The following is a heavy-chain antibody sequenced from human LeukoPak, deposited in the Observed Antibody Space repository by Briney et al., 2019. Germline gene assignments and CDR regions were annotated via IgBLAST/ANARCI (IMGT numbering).Heavy chain of an antibody. CDR1: GFTFSNAW. Sequence: GGSLRLSCAASGFTFSNAWMNWVRQAPGKGLEWVGRIKSKTDGGTTDYAAPVKGRFTISRDNSKNTLYLQMNSLRAEDTAVYYCAKDQERPTDDAFDIWGQGTMVTVSS. CDR3: AKDQERPTDDAFDI. D-gene: IGHD1-1*01. J-gene: IGHJ3*02. V-gene: IGHV3-15*01. CDR2: IKSKTDGGTT.